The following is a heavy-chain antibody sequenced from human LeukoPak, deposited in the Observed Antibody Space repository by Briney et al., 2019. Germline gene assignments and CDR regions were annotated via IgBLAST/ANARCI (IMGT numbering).Heavy chain of an antibody. CDR1: GGSFSDYN. Sequence: PSETLSLTCAVYGGSFSDYNFSWIRMPPAKGLEWIGELNHSGSPNYSPSLKSRVTISVDTSKNQFSLKLTSVTAADTAVYYCARPRWNWSNWFDPWGQGTLVTVSS. CDR2: LNHSGSP. J-gene: IGHJ5*02. CDR3: ARPRWNWSNWFDP. V-gene: IGHV4-34*01. D-gene: IGHD1-1*01.